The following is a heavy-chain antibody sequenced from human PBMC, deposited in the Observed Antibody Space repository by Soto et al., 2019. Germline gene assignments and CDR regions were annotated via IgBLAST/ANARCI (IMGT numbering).Heavy chain of an antibody. CDR3: TRPLQELAETDDFYYYYSMDV. D-gene: IGHD1-1*01. J-gene: IGHJ6*02. CDR2: IVVGSGNT. V-gene: IGHV1-58*01. Sequence: SVKVSCKASGFTFTSSAVQWVRQARGQRLEWIGWIVVGSGNTNYAQKFQERVTITRDMSTSTAYMELSSLRSEDTAVYYCTRPLQELAETDDFYYYYSMDVWGQGTTVTVSS. CDR1: GFTFTSSA.